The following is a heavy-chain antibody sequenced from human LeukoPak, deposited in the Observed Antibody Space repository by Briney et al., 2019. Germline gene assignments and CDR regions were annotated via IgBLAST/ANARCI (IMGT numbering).Heavy chain of an antibody. Sequence: ASVKVSCKASGYSFANYGISWVRQAPGQGLEWMGWISPYNGNANYAQNFQARATLTTDTSTNTAYMDLRNLRSDDTAVYYCARDMKQWLVDAFDIWGQGTMVTVSS. CDR3: ARDMKQWLVDAFDI. V-gene: IGHV1-18*04. CDR1: GYSFANYG. J-gene: IGHJ3*02. D-gene: IGHD6-19*01. CDR2: ISPYNGNA.